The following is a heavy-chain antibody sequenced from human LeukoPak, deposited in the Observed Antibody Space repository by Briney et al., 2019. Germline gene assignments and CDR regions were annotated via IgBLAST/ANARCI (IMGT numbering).Heavy chain of an antibody. Sequence: SETLSLTCTVSGGSISSGGYYWSWIRQPPGKGLEWIGYIYYSGSTNYNPSLKSRVTISVDTSKNQFSLKLSSVTAADTAVYYCASNPYGSGSYYSWFDPWGQGTLVTVSS. CDR2: IYYSGST. CDR3: ASNPYGSGSYYSWFDP. CDR1: GGSISSGGYY. V-gene: IGHV4-61*08. J-gene: IGHJ5*02. D-gene: IGHD3-10*01.